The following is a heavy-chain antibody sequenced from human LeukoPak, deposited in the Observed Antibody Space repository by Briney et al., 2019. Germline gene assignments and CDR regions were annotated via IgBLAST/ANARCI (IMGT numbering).Heavy chain of an antibody. V-gene: IGHV3-74*01. CDR1: GFTFSSHW. CDR2: INTDGSST. D-gene: IGHD3-22*01. J-gene: IGHJ4*02. Sequence: PGGSLRLSCGASGFTFSSHWMFWVRQAPGKGLVWVSRINTDGSSTTHADSVKGRFTISRDNAKNTLYLQMNSLRAEDTAVYYCARAGYDSSGSYIATFDYWGQGTLVTVSS. CDR3: ARAGYDSSGSYIATFDY.